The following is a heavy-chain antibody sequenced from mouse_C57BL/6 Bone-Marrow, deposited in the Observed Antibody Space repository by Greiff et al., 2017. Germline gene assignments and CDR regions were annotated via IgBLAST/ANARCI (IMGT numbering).Heavy chain of an antibody. Sequence: QVQLQQPGAELVKPGASVKLSCKASGYTFTSYWMHWVKQRPGRGLEWLGRIAPNSGGTKYNEKFKSQDTLTVDKPSSTAYMQLSCLTSEDSAVYYCASVPALDDWGQGTTLTVSS. CDR2: IAPNSGGT. V-gene: IGHV1-72*01. CDR3: ASVPALDD. J-gene: IGHJ2*01. CDR1: GYTFTSYW. D-gene: IGHD6-1*01.